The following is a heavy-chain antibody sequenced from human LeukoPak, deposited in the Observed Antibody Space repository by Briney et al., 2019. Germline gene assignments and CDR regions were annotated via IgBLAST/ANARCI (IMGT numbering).Heavy chain of an antibody. CDR2: ISSNGDNT. CDR3: ARREGANFDC. J-gene: IGHJ4*02. CDR1: GFTFSSYW. D-gene: IGHD1-26*01. Sequence: GGSLRLSCAASGFTFSSYWMSWVRQAPGKGLEYVSAISSNGDNTWYANSVKGRFTISRDNSKNTVYLQMGSLRAEDMAVYYCARREGANFDCWGQGTLVTVSS. V-gene: IGHV3-64*01.